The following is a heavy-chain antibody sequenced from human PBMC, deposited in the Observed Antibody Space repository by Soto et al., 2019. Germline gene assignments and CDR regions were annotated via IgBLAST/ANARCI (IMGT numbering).Heavy chain of an antibody. CDR2: IYYSGST. CDR1: GGSFSSGGYY. CDR3: AREGVRGVIIGLRAFDI. D-gene: IGHD3-10*01. Sequence: GPGPVPPSETLSLTCAVYGGSFSSGGYYWSWIRQHPGKGLEWIGYIYYSGSTYYNPSLKSRVTISVDTSKNQFSLKLSSVTAADTAVYYCAREGVRGVIIGLRAFDIWGQGTMVTVSS. J-gene: IGHJ3*02. V-gene: IGHV4-31*11.